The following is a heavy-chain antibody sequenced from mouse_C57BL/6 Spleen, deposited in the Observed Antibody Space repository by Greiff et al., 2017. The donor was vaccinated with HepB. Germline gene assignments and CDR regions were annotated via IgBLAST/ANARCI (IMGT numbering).Heavy chain of an antibody. D-gene: IGHD2-4*01. CDR2: IDPNSGGT. CDR3: ERALYDYDEGGYYFDY. V-gene: IGHV1-72*01. J-gene: IGHJ2*01. CDR1: GYTFTSYW. Sequence: VQLQQPGAELVKPGASVKLSCKASGYTFTSYWMHWVKQRPGRGLEWIGRIDPNSGGTKYNEKFKSKATLTVDKPSSTAYMQLSSLTSEDSAVYYCERALYDYDEGGYYFDYWGQGTTLTVSS.